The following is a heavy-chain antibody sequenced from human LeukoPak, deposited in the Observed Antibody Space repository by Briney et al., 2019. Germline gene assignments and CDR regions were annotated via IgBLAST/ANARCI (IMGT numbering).Heavy chain of an antibody. D-gene: IGHD3-3*01. V-gene: IGHV4-59*08. CDR3: ARLPQSYYDFWSGYDYYYYYGMDV. CDR2: IYYSWST. J-gene: IGHJ6*02. Sequence: SETLSLTCTVSGGSISSYYWSWIRQPPGKGLEWIGYIYYSWSTNYNPSLKSRVTISVDTSKNQFSLKLSSVTAADTAVYYCARLPQSYYDFWSGYDYYYYYGMDVWGQGTTVTVSS. CDR1: GGSISSYY.